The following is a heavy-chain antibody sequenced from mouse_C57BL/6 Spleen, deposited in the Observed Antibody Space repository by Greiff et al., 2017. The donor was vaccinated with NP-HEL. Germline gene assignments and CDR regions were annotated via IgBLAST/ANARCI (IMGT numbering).Heavy chain of an antibody. CDR1: GYTFTSYW. J-gene: IGHJ2*01. CDR2: IDPSDSYT. CDR3: ATDLDY. V-gene: IGHV1-50*01. Sequence: QVQLQQPGAELVKPGASVKLSCKASGYTFTSYWMQWVKQRPGQGLEWIGEIDPSDSYTNYNQKFKGKATLTVDTSSSTAYMQLSSLTSEDSAVYYCATDLDYWGQGTTLTVSS.